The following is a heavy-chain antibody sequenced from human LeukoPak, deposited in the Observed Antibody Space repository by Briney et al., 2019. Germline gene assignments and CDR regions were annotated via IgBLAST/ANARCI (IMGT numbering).Heavy chain of an antibody. CDR1: GGTFSSYA. J-gene: IGHJ4*02. V-gene: IGHV1-69*05. CDR3: ARVEGGYCSSTSCYRGWEGNYYFDY. D-gene: IGHD2-2*02. Sequence: GSSVKVSCKASGGTFSSYAISWVRQAPGQGLEWMGGIIPIFGTANYAQKLQGRVTMTTDTSTSTAYMELRSLRSDDTAVYYCARVEGGYCSSTSCYRGWEGNYYFDYWGQGTLVTVSS. CDR2: IIPIFGTA.